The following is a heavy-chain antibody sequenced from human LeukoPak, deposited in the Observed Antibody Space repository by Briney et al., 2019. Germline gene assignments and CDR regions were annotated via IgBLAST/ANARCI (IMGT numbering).Heavy chain of an antibody. CDR1: GFTFSDYY. CDR3: ARDHVWGSGGSCYFY. J-gene: IGHJ4*02. V-gene: IGHV3-11*01. D-gene: IGHD2-15*01. Sequence: GGSLRLSCAASGFTFSDYYMSWIRQAPGKGLEWVSYISSSGSTIYYADSVKGRFTISRDNAKNSLYLQMNSPRAEDTAVYYCARDHVWGSGGSCYFYWGQGTLVTVSS. CDR2: ISSSGSTI.